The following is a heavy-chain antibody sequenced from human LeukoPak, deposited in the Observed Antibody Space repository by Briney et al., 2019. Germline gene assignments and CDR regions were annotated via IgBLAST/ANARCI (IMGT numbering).Heavy chain of an antibody. CDR1: GFTFSNSW. Sequence: GGSLRLSCAASGFTFSNSWMSWVRQAPGKGLGWVADIKRDGSEKHYVDSVKGRFTISRDDAKNSLYLKMNSLRAEDTAVYYCALNMIGGQIFDFWGQGTLVTVSS. CDR3: ALNMIGGQIFDF. V-gene: IGHV3-7*01. D-gene: IGHD3-16*01. CDR2: IKRDGSEK. J-gene: IGHJ4*02.